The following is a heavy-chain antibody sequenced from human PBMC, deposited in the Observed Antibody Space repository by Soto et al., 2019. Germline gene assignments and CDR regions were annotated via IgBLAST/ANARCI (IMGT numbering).Heavy chain of an antibody. CDR3: ATSYGNAWYTY. CDR2: IYYTGFT. Sequence: SETLSLTCTVSGGSISSSSYHWGWIRQPPGKELEWIGYIYYTGFTYYNPSLKSRLTISVDRSKNQFTLQLTSVTAEDTAVYYCATSYGNAWYTYWGQGTQVTVSS. V-gene: IGHV4-39*06. CDR1: GGSISSSSYH. D-gene: IGHD6-13*01. J-gene: IGHJ4*02.